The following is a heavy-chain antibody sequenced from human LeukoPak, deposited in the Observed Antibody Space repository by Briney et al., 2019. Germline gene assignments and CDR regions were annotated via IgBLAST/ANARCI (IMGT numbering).Heavy chain of an antibody. CDR3: AAVGGTTRSVRY. J-gene: IGHJ4*02. V-gene: IGHV3-23*01. CDR2: ISGSGGST. D-gene: IGHD1-26*01. Sequence: PGGSLRLSCAASGFTFSSYAMSWVRQAPGKGLEWVSAISGSGGSTYYADSVKGRFTISRDNSKNTLYLQMNSLRAEDTAVYSCAAVGGTTRSVRYWGQGTLVTVSS. CDR1: GFTFSSYA.